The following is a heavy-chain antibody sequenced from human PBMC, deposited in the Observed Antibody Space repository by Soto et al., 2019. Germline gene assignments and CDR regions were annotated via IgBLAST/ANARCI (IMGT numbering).Heavy chain of an antibody. V-gene: IGHV5-10-1*01. J-gene: IGHJ4*02. CDR2: IDPSDSQT. CDR1: GYSFAGYW. D-gene: IGHD3-22*01. Sequence: PGESLKISCKGSGYSFAGYWITWVRQKPGKGLEWMGRIDPSDSQTYYSPSFRGHVTISATKSITTVFLQWSSLRASDTAMYYCARQIYDSDTGPNFQYYFDSWGQVTQGTFSS. CDR3: ARQIYDSDTGPNFQYYFDS.